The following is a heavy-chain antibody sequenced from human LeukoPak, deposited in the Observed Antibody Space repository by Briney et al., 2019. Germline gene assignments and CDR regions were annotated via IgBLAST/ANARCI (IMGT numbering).Heavy chain of an antibody. D-gene: IGHD6-13*01. J-gene: IGHJ3*02. V-gene: IGHV3-23*01. Sequence: GGSLTLSCAASGFTFSSYAMSWVRQAPGKGLEWVSAISGSGGSTYYADSVKGRFTISRDNSKNTLYLQMNSLRAEDTAVYYCAKDSQQLVHPDAFDIWGQGTMVTVSS. CDR3: AKDSQQLVHPDAFDI. CDR1: GFTFSSYA. CDR2: ISGSGGST.